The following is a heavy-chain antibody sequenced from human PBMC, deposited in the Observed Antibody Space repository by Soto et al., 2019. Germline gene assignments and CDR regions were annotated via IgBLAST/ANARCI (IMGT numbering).Heavy chain of an antibody. CDR3: CTSQGFNDFDALNI. J-gene: IGHJ3*02. D-gene: IGHD2-15*01. Sequence: GGSLRLSCAASGFTFTIYAMTWVRQAPGKGLEWVSTISGSGGTAYYAAPVKGRFTISRDDSRNTLHLEMNNLRTDDTAVYYCCTSQGFNDFDALNIWGQGTVVTVSS. V-gene: IGHV3-23*01. CDR2: ISGSGGTA. CDR1: GFTFTIYA.